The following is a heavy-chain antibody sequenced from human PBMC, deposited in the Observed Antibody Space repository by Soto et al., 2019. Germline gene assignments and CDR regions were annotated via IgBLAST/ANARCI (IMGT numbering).Heavy chain of an antibody. D-gene: IGHD5-12*01. CDR3: ARVTRYEYYFDY. CDR2: IYSGGST. Sequence: GGSLRLSCAASGFTVSSNYMSWVRQAPGKGLEWVSVIYSGGSTYYADSVKGRFTISRDNSKNTLYLQMNSLRAEDTAVYYCARVTRYEYYFDYWGQGTLVTVSS. V-gene: IGHV3-66*01. CDR1: GFTVSSNY. J-gene: IGHJ4*02.